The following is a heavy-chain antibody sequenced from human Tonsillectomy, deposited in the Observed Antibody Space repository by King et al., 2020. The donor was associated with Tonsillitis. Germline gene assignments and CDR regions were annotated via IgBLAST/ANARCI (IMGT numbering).Heavy chain of an antibody. CDR2: MNPNSGNT. CDR3: ARSGMRGYCSGGSCYSADYYYYYGMDV. Sequence: VQLVESGAEVKKPGASVKVSCKASGYTFTSYDINWVRQATGQGLEWMGWMNPNSGNTGYAQKFQGRVTMTRNTSISTAYMELSSLRSEDTAVYYCARSGMRGYCSGGSCYSADYYYYYGMDVWGRGTTVTVSS. D-gene: IGHD2-15*01. J-gene: IGHJ6*02. V-gene: IGHV1-8*01. CDR1: GYTFTSYD.